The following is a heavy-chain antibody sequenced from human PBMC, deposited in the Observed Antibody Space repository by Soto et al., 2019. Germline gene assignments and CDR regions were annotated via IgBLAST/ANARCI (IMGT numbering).Heavy chain of an antibody. V-gene: IGHV3-30-3*01. J-gene: IGHJ4*02. CDR1: GFTFSSYA. Sequence: QVQLVESGGGVVQPGRSLRLSCAASGFTFSSYAMHWVRQAPGKGLEWVAVISYDGSNKYYADSVKGRFTISRDNSKNTLYLQMNSLRAEDTAVYYCARDKDILTGFFDYLGQGPLVTVSS. CDR2: ISYDGSNK. D-gene: IGHD3-9*01. CDR3: ARDKDILTGFFDY.